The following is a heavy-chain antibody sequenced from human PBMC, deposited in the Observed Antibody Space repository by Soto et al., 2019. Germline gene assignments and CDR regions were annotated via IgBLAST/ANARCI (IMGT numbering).Heavy chain of an antibody. D-gene: IGHD3-22*01. CDR2: IIPIFGTA. CDR1: GGTFSNYA. V-gene: IGHV1-69*06. Sequence: QVQLVQSGPEVKKPGSSAKVSCKASGGTFSNYAINWVRQAPGQGLEWMGGIIPIFGTANYAQKFQGRVTITADKSTSTAYMELSSLRSDDTAVYYCARSSRDSSTYYYIYWGQGTLVTVSS. J-gene: IGHJ4*02. CDR3: ARSSRDSSTYYYIY.